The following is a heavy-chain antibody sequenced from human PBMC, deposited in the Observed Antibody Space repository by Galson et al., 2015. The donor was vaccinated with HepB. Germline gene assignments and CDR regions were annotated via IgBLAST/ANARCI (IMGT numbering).Heavy chain of an antibody. J-gene: IGHJ6*02. V-gene: IGHV3-30-3*01. CDR1: GFIFSGYT. Sequence: SLRLSCAASGFIFSGYTMHWVRQAPGKGLEWVAVMSYDGSNEYYADSVKGRFTISRDNSKSTLYLQMDSLRTEDIGVYYCARGNVYAMDVWGQGTTVTVSS. D-gene: IGHD3-10*02. CDR2: MSYDGSNE. CDR3: ARGNVYAMDV.